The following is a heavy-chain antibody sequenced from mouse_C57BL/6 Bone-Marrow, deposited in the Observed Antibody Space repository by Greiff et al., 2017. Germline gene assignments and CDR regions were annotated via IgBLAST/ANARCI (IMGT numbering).Heavy chain of an antibody. Sequence: DVHLVESEGGLVQPGSSMKLSCTASGFTFSDYYMAWVRPVPETGLEWVANINYDGSSTYYLDSLKSRFIISRDNAKNLLYLQMSSLKSEDTATYYCARVGYYGNYGDYAMDYWGQGTSVTVSS. V-gene: IGHV5-16*01. CDR3: ARVGYYGNYGDYAMDY. CDR1: GFTFSDYY. D-gene: IGHD2-1*01. CDR2: INYDGSST. J-gene: IGHJ4*01.